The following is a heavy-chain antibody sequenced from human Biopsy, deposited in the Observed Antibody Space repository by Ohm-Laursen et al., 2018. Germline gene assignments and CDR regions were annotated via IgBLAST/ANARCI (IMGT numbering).Heavy chain of an antibody. D-gene: IGHD3-22*01. CDR1: GYTFTGYH. V-gene: IGHV1-2*02. Sequence: ASVKVSCKASGYTFTGYHVHWVRQAPGQGLEWTGWINAKTGDTNYAQKFQGRVTMTRDTPISTAYVDLSSLRSDDTAVYYCTRGGYYYDSLAYYYWFDPWGQGTLVTVSS. CDR2: INAKTGDT. J-gene: IGHJ5*02. CDR3: TRGGYYYDSLAYYYWFDP.